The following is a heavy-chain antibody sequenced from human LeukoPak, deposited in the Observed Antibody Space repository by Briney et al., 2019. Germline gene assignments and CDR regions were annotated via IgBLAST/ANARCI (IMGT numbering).Heavy chain of an antibody. J-gene: IGHJ4*02. V-gene: IGHV4-31*03. D-gene: IGHD3-10*01. CDR1: GASISSGGYY. CDR3: ARDTRYGSGSLFDY. CDR2: IYYSGST. Sequence: SPSETLSLTCTVSGASISSGGYYWSWIRQHPGKGLEWIGNIYYSGSTYYNPSLKSRVTISVDTSKNQFSLKLSSVTAADTAVYYCARDTRYGSGSLFDYWGQGTLVTVSS.